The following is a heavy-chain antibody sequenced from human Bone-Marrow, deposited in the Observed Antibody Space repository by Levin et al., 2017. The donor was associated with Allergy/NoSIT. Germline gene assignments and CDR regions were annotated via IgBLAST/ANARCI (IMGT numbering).Heavy chain of an antibody. J-gene: IGHJ4*02. CDR2: LNSDGTST. Sequence: PVGSLRLSCVASGFTFGGYWMHWIRQAPGKGLVWVSRLNSDGTSTAYADSVKGRFTISRDNAKNTLYLQMNGLRAEDTAVYYCASGSPGYSNSWSSYWGQGTLVTVSS. V-gene: IGHV3-74*01. CDR1: GFTFGGYW. CDR3: ASGSPGYSNSWSSY. D-gene: IGHD6-13*01.